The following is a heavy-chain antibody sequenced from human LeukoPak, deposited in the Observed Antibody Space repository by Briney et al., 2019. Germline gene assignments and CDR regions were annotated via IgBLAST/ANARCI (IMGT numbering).Heavy chain of an antibody. D-gene: IGHD2-8*01. J-gene: IGHJ3*02. V-gene: IGHV4-34*01. Sequence: PSETLSLTCAVYGGSFSGYYWSWIRQPPGKGLEWIGEINHSGSTNYNPSLKRRLIISVDTSKNQFSLRVNSVTAADTAVYYCAREWSAFDIWGQGTMVTVSS. CDR1: GGSFSGYY. CDR3: AREWSAFDI. CDR2: INHSGST.